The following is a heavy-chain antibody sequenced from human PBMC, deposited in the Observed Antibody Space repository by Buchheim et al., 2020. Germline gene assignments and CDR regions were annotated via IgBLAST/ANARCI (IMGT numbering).Heavy chain of an antibody. CDR3: AGTMSGAGSNWFDP. CDR1: GGSISSNYW. J-gene: IGHJ5*02. V-gene: IGHV4-4*02. Sequence: QVQLQESGPGLVKPSGTLSLTCAVSGGSISSNYWWSWVRQPPGKGLEWIGEIYHSGNTHYNPSLKSRVTMSVDKSQKQFSLKLTSVTAADTAVYYCAGTMSGAGSNWFDPWGQGTL. CDR2: IYHSGNT. D-gene: IGHD6-19*01.